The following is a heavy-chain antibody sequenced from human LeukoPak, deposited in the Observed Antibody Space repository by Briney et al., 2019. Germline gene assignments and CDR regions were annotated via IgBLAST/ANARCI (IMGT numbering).Heavy chain of an antibody. CDR1: GFTFSSYA. J-gene: IGHJ4*02. CDR3: AKDLPRYYGSGSPTGAFDY. V-gene: IGHV3-23*01. D-gene: IGHD3-10*01. CDR2: ISGSGGST. Sequence: PGGSLRLSCAASGFTFSSYAMSWVRQAPGKGLEWVSAISGSGGSTYYADSVKGRFTISRDNSKNTLYLQMNSLRAEDTAVYYCAKDLPRYYGSGSPTGAFDYWGQGTLVTVSS.